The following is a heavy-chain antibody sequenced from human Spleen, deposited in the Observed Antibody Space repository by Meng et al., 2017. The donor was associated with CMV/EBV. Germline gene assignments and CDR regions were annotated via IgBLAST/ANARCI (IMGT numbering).Heavy chain of an antibody. CDR3: ARALGAGKGWFDP. D-gene: IGHD4/OR15-4a*01. J-gene: IGHJ5*02. V-gene: IGHV6-1*01. CDR2: TYYRSKWYS. CDR1: GDSVSSNSAA. Sequence: GDSVSSNSAAWNWIRQSPSGGLEWLGRTYYRSKWYSDYGVSVKSRITINSDTSKNQFSLHLNSATPEDTAVYYCARALGAGKGWFDPWGQGTLVTVSS.